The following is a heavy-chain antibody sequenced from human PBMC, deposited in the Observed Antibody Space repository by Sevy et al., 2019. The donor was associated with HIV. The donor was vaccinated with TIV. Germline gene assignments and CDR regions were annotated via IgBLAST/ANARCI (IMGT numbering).Heavy chain of an antibody. CDR3: ARDQWYYYDSSGYYFDYHDAFDI. J-gene: IGHJ3*02. V-gene: IGHV4-4*07. CDR1: GGSISSYY. Sequence: SETLSLTCTVSGGSISSYYWSWIRQPAGKGLEWIGRIYTSGSTNYNPSLKSRVTMSVDTSKNQFSLKLSSVTAADTAVYYCARDQWYYYDSSGYYFDYHDAFDIWGQGTMVTVSS. D-gene: IGHD3-22*01. CDR2: IYTSGST.